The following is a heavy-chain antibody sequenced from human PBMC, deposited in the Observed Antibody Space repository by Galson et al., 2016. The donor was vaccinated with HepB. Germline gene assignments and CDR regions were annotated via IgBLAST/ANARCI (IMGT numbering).Heavy chain of an antibody. D-gene: IGHD3-10*01. J-gene: IGHJ6*02. CDR3: ARAVMLGRGMDV. CDR1: GDSVYNNGAA. V-gene: IGHV6-1*01. Sequence: CAISGDSVYNNGAAWVWIRQSPSRGLEWLGRTFYRSTWENHYAGSVINRITISPDTSRNQFSLHLHPLTPEGTAVYYCARAVMLGRGMDVWGQGTTVTVSS. CDR2: TFYRSTWEN.